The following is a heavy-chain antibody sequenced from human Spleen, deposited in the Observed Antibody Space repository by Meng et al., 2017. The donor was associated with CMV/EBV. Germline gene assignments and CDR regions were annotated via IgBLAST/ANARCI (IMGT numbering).Heavy chain of an antibody. J-gene: IGHJ6*02. V-gene: IGHV3-30*04. CDR3: ARGVVRGVMSYYYYGMDV. Sequence: GGSLRLSCAASGFTFSSYAMHWVRQAPGKGLEWVAVISYDGSNKYYADSVKGRFTISRDNSKNTLYLQMNSLRAEDTAVYYCARGVVRGVMSYYYYGMDVWGQGTTVTVSS. D-gene: IGHD3-10*01. CDR1: GFTFSSYA. CDR2: ISYDGSNK.